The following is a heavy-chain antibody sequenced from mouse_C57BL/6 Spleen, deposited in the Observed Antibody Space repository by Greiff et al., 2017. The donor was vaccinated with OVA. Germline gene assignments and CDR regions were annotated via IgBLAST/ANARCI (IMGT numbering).Heavy chain of an antibody. D-gene: IGHD2-4*01. CDR2: ISYSGST. V-gene: IGHV3-1*01. Sequence: EVKLMESGPGMVKPSQSLSLTCTVTGYSITSGYDWHWIRHFPGNKLEWMGYISYSGSTNYNPSLKSRISLIHDTSKNHFFLKLNSVTTEDTATYYCARDGNDYGGFAYWGQGTLVTVSA. CDR3: ARDGNDYGGFAY. J-gene: IGHJ3*01. CDR1: GYSITSGYD.